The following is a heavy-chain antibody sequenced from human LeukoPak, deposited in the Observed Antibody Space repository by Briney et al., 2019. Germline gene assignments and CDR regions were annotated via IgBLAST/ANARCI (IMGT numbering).Heavy chain of an antibody. CDR1: GFTFSSYA. CDR2: ISYDGSNK. D-gene: IGHD2-21*01. CDR3: ASAYCGGDCYYYGMDG. V-gene: IGHV3-30*04. J-gene: IGHJ6*04. Sequence: PGGSLRLSCAASGFTFSSYAMHWVRQAPGKGLQWVAVISYDGSNKYYADSVKGRFTISRDNSKNTLYLQMNSLRAEDTAVYYCASAYCGGDCYYYGMDGWAKGPRSPSPQ.